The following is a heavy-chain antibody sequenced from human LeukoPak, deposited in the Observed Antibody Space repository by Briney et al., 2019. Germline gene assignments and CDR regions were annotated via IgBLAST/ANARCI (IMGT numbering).Heavy chain of an antibody. CDR2: IYTSGST. CDR3: ASHHPYYYYDMDV. V-gene: IGHV4-61*02. J-gene: IGHJ6*03. Sequence: PSQTLSLTCTVSGGSISSGSYYWSWIRQPAGKGLEWIGRIYTSGSTNYNPSLKSRVTISVDTSKNQFSLKLSSVTAADTAVYYCASHHPYYYYDMDVWGKGTTVTVSS. CDR1: GGSISSGSYY.